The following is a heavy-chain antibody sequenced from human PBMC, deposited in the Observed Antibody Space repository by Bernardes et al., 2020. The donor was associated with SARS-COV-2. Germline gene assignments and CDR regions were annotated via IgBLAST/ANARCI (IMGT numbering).Heavy chain of an antibody. D-gene: IGHD2-8*01. J-gene: IGHJ6*03. CDR2: IYYSGST. Sequence: SETLSLTCTVSGGSISSYYWSWIRQPPGKGLEWIGYIYYSGSTNYNPSLKSRVTISVDTSKNQFSLKLSSVTAADTAVYYCARVYAGPLYSDLLYYYYYMDVWGKGTTITVSS. CDR1: GGSISSYY. CDR3: ARVYAGPLYSDLLYYYYYMDV. V-gene: IGHV4-59*01.